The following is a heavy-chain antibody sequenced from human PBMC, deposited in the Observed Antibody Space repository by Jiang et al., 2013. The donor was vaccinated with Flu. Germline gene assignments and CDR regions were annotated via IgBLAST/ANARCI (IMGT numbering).Heavy chain of an antibody. Sequence: LLKPSETLSLTCTVSGGSISSSTYYWGWIRLPPGKGLEWIGSIYYTGSTDQNPSLKSRVTMSVDTSSNQFSLKLTSVTAADTAVYYCARLQQWLLPAPFDSWGQGTLVTVSS. CDR1: GGSISSSTYY. V-gene: IGHV4-39*07. J-gene: IGHJ4*02. D-gene: IGHD3-22*01. CDR3: ARLQQWLLPAPFDS. CDR2: IYYTGST.